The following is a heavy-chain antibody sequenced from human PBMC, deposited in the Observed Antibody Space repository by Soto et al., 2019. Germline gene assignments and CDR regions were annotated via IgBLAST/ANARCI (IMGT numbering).Heavy chain of an antibody. V-gene: IGHV1-69*01. Sequence: QVQLVQSGAEVKKPGSSVKVSCKASGGTFSSYAISWVRQAPGQGLEWMGGIIPIFGTANYAQKFQGRVTITADESTSTAYMELSSLRSEDTAVYSCAISRGYSYGWRWWGFDYWGQGPLVTVSS. J-gene: IGHJ4*02. CDR1: GGTFSSYA. D-gene: IGHD5-18*01. CDR2: IIPIFGTA. CDR3: AISRGYSYGWRWWGFDY.